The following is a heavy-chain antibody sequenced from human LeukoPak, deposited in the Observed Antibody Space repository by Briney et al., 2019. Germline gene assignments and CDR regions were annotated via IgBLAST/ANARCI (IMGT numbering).Heavy chain of an antibody. Sequence: GGSLRLSCAASGFTFTNYGFHWVRQAPGTGLEWVAAMSHDGSFKYYGDSVKGRFTISRDNSENTMYLQTNSLITEDTAVYYCARDAYVRDGYGDQLRDLVDVWGQGTTVTVSS. D-gene: IGHD4-17*01. CDR3: ARDAYVRDGYGDQLRDLVDV. CDR2: MSHDGSFK. CDR1: GFTFTNYG. V-gene: IGHV3-30*03. J-gene: IGHJ6*02.